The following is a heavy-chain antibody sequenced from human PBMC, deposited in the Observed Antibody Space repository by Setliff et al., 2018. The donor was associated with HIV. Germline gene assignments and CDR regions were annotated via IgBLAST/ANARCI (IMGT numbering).Heavy chain of an antibody. CDR1: GGSISSSSHY. V-gene: IGHV4-39*07. CDR2: MSYSGNT. D-gene: IGHD4-17*01. CDR3: VRDDYGDYTVFDI. J-gene: IGHJ3*02. Sequence: PSETLSLTCTVSGGSISSSSHYWGWIRQPPGKGLEWIGSMSYSGNTYNNPSLKSRVTISVDTSKNQFSLKLSSVTAADTAVYYCVRDDYGDYTVFDIWGQGTMVT.